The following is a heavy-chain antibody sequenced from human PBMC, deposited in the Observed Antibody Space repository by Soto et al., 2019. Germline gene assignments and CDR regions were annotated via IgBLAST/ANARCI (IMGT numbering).Heavy chain of an antibody. CDR3: AKDGAVAGTMFRY. D-gene: IGHD6-19*01. V-gene: IGHV3-30*18. J-gene: IGHJ4*02. CDR2: ISYDGSNK. CDR1: GFTFSSYG. Sequence: QVQLVESGGGVVQPGRSLRLSCAASGFTFSSYGMHWVRQAPGKGLEWVAVISYDGSNKYYADSVNGRFTISRDNSKNTLYLQMNSLRAEDTAVYYCAKDGAVAGTMFRYWGQGTLVTVSS.